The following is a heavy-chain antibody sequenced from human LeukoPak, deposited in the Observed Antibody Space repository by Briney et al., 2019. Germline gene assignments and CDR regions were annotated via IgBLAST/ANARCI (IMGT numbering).Heavy chain of an antibody. CDR3: ASRGEAIAAAGTDDAFDI. V-gene: IGHV1-2*02. J-gene: IGHJ3*02. D-gene: IGHD6-13*01. CDR2: INPNSGGT. CDR1: GYTFTGYY. Sequence: ASVKVSCKASGYTFTGYYMHWVRQAPGQGLEWMGWINPNSGGTNYAQKFQGRVTMTRDTSISTAYMELSRLRSDDTAVYYCASRGEAIAAAGTDDAFDIWGQGTMVTVSS.